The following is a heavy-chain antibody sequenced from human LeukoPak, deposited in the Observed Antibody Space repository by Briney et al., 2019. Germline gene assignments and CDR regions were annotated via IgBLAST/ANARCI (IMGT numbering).Heavy chain of an antibody. CDR1: GGSINSSY. V-gene: IGHV4-59*08. Sequence: SEPLSLTCSVSGGSINSSYWSWIRQPPGKGLEWIGYIHSNGGTNYNPSLKSRVTMSVDTSKNQFSLKLNSVTAADSAVYFCARHVSGIYGSRGDFDYWGQGTLVTVSS. J-gene: IGHJ4*02. CDR3: ARHVSGIYGSRGDFDY. CDR2: IHSNGGT. D-gene: IGHD3-10*01.